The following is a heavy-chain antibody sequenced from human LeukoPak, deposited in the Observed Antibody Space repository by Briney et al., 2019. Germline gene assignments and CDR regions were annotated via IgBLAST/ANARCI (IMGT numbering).Heavy chain of an antibody. CDR2: IFSNGNT. V-gene: IGHV4-59*02. Sequence: PSETLSLTCTVSSGSVSSDYWSWIRQPPGKGLEWVGYIFSNGNTEYSPSLKSRATISVDTSKNQCSLKLNSVTAADTAVYYCAKSPGYSSGWYERWFDYWGQGTLVTVSS. CDR1: SGSVSSDY. D-gene: IGHD6-19*01. CDR3: AKSPGYSSGWYERWFDY. J-gene: IGHJ4*02.